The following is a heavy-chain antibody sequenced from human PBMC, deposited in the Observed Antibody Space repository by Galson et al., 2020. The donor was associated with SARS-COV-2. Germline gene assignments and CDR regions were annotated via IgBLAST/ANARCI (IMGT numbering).Heavy chain of an antibody. V-gene: IGHV3-74*01. CDR1: GFTFSSYW. CDR2: INSDGSST. D-gene: IGHD3-22*01. CDR3: AKEYYYDSSGPLDAFDI. J-gene: IGHJ3*02. Sequence: GGSLRLSCAASGFTFSSYWMHWVRQAPGKGLVWVSRINSDGSSTSYADSVKGRFTISRDNAKNTLYLQMNSLRVEDTAVYYCAKEYYYDSSGPLDAFDIWGQGTMVTVSS.